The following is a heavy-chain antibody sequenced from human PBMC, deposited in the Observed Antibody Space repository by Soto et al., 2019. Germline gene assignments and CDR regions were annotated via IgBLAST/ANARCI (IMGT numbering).Heavy chain of an antibody. Sequence: SQTLSLTCAISGDSVSSNSAAWNWIRQSPSRGLEWLGRTYYRSKWYNDYAVSVKSRITINPDTSKNQFSLQLNSVTPEDTAVYYCAREITMVRGVTPRTYYYGMDVWGQGTTVIVSS. CDR2: TYYRSKWYN. D-gene: IGHD3-10*01. CDR1: GDSVSSNSAA. CDR3: AREITMVRGVTPRTYYYGMDV. J-gene: IGHJ6*02. V-gene: IGHV6-1*01.